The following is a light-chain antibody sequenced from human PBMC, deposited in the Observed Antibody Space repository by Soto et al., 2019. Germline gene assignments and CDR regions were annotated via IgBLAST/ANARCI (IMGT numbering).Light chain of an antibody. CDR2: GAS. Sequence: ESVLTQSPGTLSLSPGERATLSCRASQSVSSSFLAWYQLKPGQAPRLLIYGASSRATGIPDRFSGSGSGTDFPLTISRLEPEDFAVYYCQQYDSPPWTFGQGTKVEIK. CDR3: QQYDSPPWT. V-gene: IGKV3-20*01. CDR1: QSVSSSF. J-gene: IGKJ1*01.